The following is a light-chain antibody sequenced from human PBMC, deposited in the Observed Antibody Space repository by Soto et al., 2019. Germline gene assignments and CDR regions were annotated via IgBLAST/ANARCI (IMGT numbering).Light chain of an antibody. V-gene: IGKV3-20*01. CDR3: QHYRDSVYT. Sequence: EIVLTQSPAVLSLSPGQRATLSCRASQTVYSAFLKWFQHRPRQAPRLIIYAASTRTTGMPDRFSASGFGTEFTLTINRLEPEDFAVYYCQHYRDSVYTFGPGTKLEVK. CDR1: QTVYSAF. J-gene: IGKJ2*01. CDR2: AAS.